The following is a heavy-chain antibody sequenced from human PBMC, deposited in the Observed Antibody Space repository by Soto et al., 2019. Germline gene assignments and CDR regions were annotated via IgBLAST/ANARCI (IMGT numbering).Heavy chain of an antibody. D-gene: IGHD3-10*01. CDR3: ARGGYYMTVANFDF. J-gene: IGHJ4*02. CDR1: GDSVSRNDAA. V-gene: IGHV6-1*01. Sequence: SQTLSLTCAISGDSVSRNDAAWYWIRHSPSRGLEWLGRTYYRSKWYSDYAVSVESRIRISPDTSKNQFSLQLNSVTPGDTAIYYCARGGYYMTVANFDFCGPGTRVTVSS. CDR2: TYYRSKWYS.